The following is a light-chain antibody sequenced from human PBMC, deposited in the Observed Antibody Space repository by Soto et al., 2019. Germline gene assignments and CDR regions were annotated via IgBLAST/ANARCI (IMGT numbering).Light chain of an antibody. V-gene: IGKV3-20*01. CDR3: QQYSSSYDTSLYT. CDR2: GSY. CDR1: QSVSSSY. J-gene: IGKJ2*01. Sequence: EIVLTQSPGTLSLSPGETATLSCRASQSVSSSYLAWYQQKPGQAPRLLVYGSYHRATGIADRFSGSGSGTDFTLTISRLEPEDFAVYYCQQYSSSYDTSLYTFGQGTKV.